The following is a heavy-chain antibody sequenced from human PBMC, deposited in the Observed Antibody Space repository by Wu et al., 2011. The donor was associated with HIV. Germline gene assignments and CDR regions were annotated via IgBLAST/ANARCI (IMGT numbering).Heavy chain of an antibody. V-gene: IGHV1-8*03. CDR2: MNPNTGNT. J-gene: IGHJ3*02. Sequence: SGYTFSSSDINWVRQAPGQGLEWVGWMNPNTGNTGYGEKFQGRVTISTNTSISTAYMEVRSLRSEDTALYYCVRVSYYYDGSGYNDAFDIWGQGTLVSVSS. D-gene: IGHD3-22*01. CDR3: VRVSYYYDGSGYNDAFDI. CDR1: GYTFSSSD.